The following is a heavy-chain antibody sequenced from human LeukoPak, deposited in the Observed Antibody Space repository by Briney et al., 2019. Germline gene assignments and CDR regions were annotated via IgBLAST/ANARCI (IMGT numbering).Heavy chain of an antibody. Sequence: SQTLSLTCAISGDSVSSNSAAWNWIRQSPSRGLEWLGRTYYRSKWYNDYAVSVKSRITINSDTSKNQFSLQLNSVTPEDTAVYYCARVQVTYYYDSSGYPYNWFDPWGQGTLVTVSS. V-gene: IGHV6-1*01. CDR2: TYYRSKWYN. J-gene: IGHJ5*02. CDR1: GDSVSSNSAA. D-gene: IGHD3-22*01. CDR3: ARVQVTYYYDSSGYPYNWFDP.